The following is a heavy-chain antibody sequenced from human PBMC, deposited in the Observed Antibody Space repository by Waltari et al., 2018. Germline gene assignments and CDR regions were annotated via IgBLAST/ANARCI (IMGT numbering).Heavy chain of an antibody. D-gene: IGHD5-18*01. Sequence: QLQLQESGPGLVKPSETLSLTCTVSGGSISSSSYYWGWIRQPPGKGLGWIGSIYYRWSTYYNPSLRIRVTISVDTSKNQFSLKLSSVTAADTAVYYCARQTWIQLWLYAFDIWGQGTMVTVSS. CDR2: IYYRWST. CDR3: ARQTWIQLWLYAFDI. CDR1: GGSISSSSYY. J-gene: IGHJ3*02. V-gene: IGHV4-39*01.